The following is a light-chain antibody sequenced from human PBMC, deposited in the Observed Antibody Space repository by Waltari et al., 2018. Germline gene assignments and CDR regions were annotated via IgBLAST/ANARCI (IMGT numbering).Light chain of an antibody. CDR1: QRVANSY. Sequence: VLTQSPGTLSLSSGERATLSCRASQRVANSYFAWYQQRPCQAPRLRIYAASSRATGIPDRFSGRVAETDFTLTISRLEPEDSAVYYCHQYGNAARTFGQGTKVEIK. CDR2: AAS. V-gene: IGKV3-20*01. J-gene: IGKJ1*01. CDR3: HQYGNAART.